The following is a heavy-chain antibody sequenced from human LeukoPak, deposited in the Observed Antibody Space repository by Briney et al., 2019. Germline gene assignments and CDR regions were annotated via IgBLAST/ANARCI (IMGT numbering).Heavy chain of an antibody. Sequence: GGSLRLSCAASGFIFSRYWMHWVRQAPGKELVWVSRINNDGSITNSADSVKGRFTISRDNAKDMLYLQMDRLRVEDTAIYYCARGPSVLGAIDNWGQGTLVTVSS. D-gene: IGHD3-10*01. V-gene: IGHV3-74*01. CDR1: GFIFSRYW. CDR3: ARGPSVLGAIDN. CDR2: INNDGSIT. J-gene: IGHJ4*02.